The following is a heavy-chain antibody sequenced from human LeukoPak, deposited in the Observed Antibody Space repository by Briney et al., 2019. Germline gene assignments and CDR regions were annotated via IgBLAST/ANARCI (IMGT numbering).Heavy chain of an antibody. V-gene: IGHV4-4*09. CDR3: ARQFDWLNWFDP. D-gene: IGHD3-9*01. J-gene: IGHJ5*02. Sequence: SETLSLTCTVSGASISNYYWSWIRQTPEKGLEWMGHIHTSGASRYYPSLESRLTLSIDTSRNHLSLKLSSVTAADTAVYYCARQFDWLNWFDPWGQGTLVTVSS. CDR2: IHTSGAS. CDR1: GASISNYY.